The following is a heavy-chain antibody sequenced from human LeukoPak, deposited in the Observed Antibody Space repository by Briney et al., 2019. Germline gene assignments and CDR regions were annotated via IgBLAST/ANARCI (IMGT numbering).Heavy chain of an antibody. CDR3: ARDIYGSGHGWFDT. CDR2: IHYTGST. J-gene: IGHJ5*02. D-gene: IGHD3-10*01. Sequence: SETLSLTCSVSHVSISTYYWSWIRQPPGKGLEWMGYIHYTGSTNYNPSLKSRVTISVDTSKRQVSLMLRSVTSADTAVYYCARDIYGSGHGWFDTWGQGTLVTVSS. CDR1: HVSISTYY. V-gene: IGHV4-59*01.